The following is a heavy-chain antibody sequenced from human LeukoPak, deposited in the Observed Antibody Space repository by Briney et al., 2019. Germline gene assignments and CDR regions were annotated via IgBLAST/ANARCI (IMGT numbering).Heavy chain of an antibody. D-gene: IGHD3-10*01. V-gene: IGHV4-61*02. CDR3: ARVGELLWFGELLGPPNFDY. CDR2: IYTSGST. J-gene: IGHJ4*02. CDR1: GGSISSGSYY. Sequence: SQTLSLTCTVSGGSISSGSYYWSWIRQPAGKGLEWIGRIYTSGSTNYNPSLKSRVTISVDTSKNQFSLKLSSVTAADTAVYYCARVGELLWFGELLGPPNFDYWGQGTLVTVSS.